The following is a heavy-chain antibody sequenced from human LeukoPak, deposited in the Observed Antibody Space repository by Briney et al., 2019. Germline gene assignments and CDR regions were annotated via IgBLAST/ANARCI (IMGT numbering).Heavy chain of an antibody. J-gene: IGHJ4*02. Sequence: GGSLRLSCAASGLTFSSYAMSWVRQAPGKGLEWVSAISGSGGSTYYADSVKGRFTISRDNSKNTLYLQMNSLRAEDTAVYYCAKDGLSYCSSISCRDYWGQGTLVTVSS. CDR2: ISGSGGST. D-gene: IGHD2-2*01. CDR1: GLTFSSYA. V-gene: IGHV3-23*01. CDR3: AKDGLSYCSSISCRDY.